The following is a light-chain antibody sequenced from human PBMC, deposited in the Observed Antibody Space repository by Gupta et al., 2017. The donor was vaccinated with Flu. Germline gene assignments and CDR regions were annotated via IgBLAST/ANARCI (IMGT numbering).Light chain of an antibody. J-gene: IGLJ1*01. Sequence: QSPRTQPASVSGPPGKSLTLSCIDTTSDVGGFNNVSWYQQHPGRAPKLMIFEVSNRPSGVSDRFSGSKSANTASLTISGLQAEDEADFYCSSYSSANSLYVFGTGTKVTV. CDR3: SSYSSANSLYV. CDR2: EVS. V-gene: IGLV2-14*01. CDR1: TSDVGGFNN.